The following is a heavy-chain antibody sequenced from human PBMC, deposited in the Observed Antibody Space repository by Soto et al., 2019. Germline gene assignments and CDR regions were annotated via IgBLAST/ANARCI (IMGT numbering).Heavy chain of an antibody. CDR1: GFSFRTYG. CDR3: AKDHAVWAYTRGGGHYFDS. J-gene: IGHJ4*02. Sequence: QVRLVQSGGGLVQPGTSMRLSCAASGFSFRTYGMHWVRQAPGKGLDWVALISFDESITYYADSVKGRFTISRDTSTNTLYLQMNSLTTEATAVYYCAKDHAVWAYTRGGGHYFDSWGQGALVTVSP. V-gene: IGHV3-30*18. D-gene: IGHD3-16*01. CDR2: ISFDESIT.